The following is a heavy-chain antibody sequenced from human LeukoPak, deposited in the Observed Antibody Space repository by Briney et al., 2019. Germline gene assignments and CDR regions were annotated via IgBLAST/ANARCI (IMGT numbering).Heavy chain of an antibody. CDR3: ARGKALPDAFDI. Sequence: GGSLRLSCAASGFTFSSYWMHWVRQAPGKGLVWVSRINSDGSSTSYADSVKGRFTISRDNAKNTLYLQMNSLRAEDTAVYYCARGKALPDAFDIWGQGTMVTVSS. J-gene: IGHJ3*02. D-gene: IGHD2-2*01. CDR2: INSDGSST. V-gene: IGHV3-74*01. CDR1: GFTFSSYW.